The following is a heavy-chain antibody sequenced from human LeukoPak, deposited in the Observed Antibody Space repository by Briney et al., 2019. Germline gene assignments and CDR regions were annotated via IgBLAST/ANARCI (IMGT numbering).Heavy chain of an antibody. D-gene: IGHD1-1*01. V-gene: IGHV4-59*01. CDR2: IYYSGST. CDR1: GGSISSYY. CDR3: ARAPEGTDGAFDI. Sequence: SETLSLTCTVSGGSISSYYWSWIRQPPAKGLEWIGYIYYSGSTNYNPSLKSRVTISVDTSKNQFSLKLSSVTAADTAAYYCARAPEGTDGAFDIWGQGTMVTVSS. J-gene: IGHJ3*02.